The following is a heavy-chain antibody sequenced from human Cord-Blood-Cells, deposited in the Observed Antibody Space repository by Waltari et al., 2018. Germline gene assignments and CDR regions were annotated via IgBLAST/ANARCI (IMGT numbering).Heavy chain of an antibody. J-gene: IGHJ5*02. D-gene: IGHD1-7*01. CDR3: ARGARNWNYPNWFDP. Sequence: QVQLQESGPGLVKPSETLSLTCTVSGGSISSHYWSWIRQPPGKGLEWIGYIYYSGSTNYNPSLKSRVTISVDTSKNQFSLKLSSVTAADMAVYYCARGARNWNYPNWFDPWGQGTLVTVSS. CDR2: IYYSGST. V-gene: IGHV4-59*11. CDR1: GGSISSHY.